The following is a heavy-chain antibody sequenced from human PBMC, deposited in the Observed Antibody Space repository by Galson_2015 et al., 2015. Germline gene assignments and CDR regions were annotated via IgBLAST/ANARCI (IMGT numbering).Heavy chain of an antibody. Sequence: GAEGKQPGESLELSCTGSGYGFTMYWIGWVRKMPGKGLEWVGVIYPGDSDTRCSTSLQGQVSISVDKFIRPAYLQWCSLKASDTAMYYCARQGGYRGNETDAFDIWGQGTMVTVSS. CDR2: IYPGDSDT. CDR1: GYGFTMYW. J-gene: IGHJ3*02. V-gene: IGHV5-51*01. D-gene: IGHD5-12*01. CDR3: ARQGGYRGNETDAFDI.